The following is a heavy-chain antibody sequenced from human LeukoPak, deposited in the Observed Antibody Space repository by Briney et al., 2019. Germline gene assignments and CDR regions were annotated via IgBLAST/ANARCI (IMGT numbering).Heavy chain of an antibody. J-gene: IGHJ6*03. CDR3: ARGRPNMDV. V-gene: IGHV4-34*01. Sequence: SETLSLTCAAYGVSFSGFYWSWIRQPPGKGLEWIGEVSHSGSTSYNPSLKSRVTISVNTSKNQFFLRLTSVTAADTAVYYCARGRPNMDVWGKGTTVTVSS. CDR2: VSHSGST. CDR1: GVSFSGFY.